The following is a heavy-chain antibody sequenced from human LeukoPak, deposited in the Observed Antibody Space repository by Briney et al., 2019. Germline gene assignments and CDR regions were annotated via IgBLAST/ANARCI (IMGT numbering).Heavy chain of an antibody. CDR3: ARTPPGYYYDSSGYPGD. CDR2: IYTSGST. CDR1: GGSISSYY. J-gene: IGHJ4*02. Sequence: SETLSLTCTVSGGSISSYYWSWIRQPAGKGLEWIGRIYTSGSTYYNPSLKSRVTMSVDTSKNQFSLKLSSVTAADTAVYYCARTPPGYYYDSSGYPGDWGQGTLVTVSS. V-gene: IGHV4-4*07. D-gene: IGHD3-22*01.